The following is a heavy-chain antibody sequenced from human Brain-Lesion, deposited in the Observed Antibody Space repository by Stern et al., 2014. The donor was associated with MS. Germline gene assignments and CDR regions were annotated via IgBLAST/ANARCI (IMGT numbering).Heavy chain of an antibody. V-gene: IGHV4-31*03. J-gene: IGHJ4*02. D-gene: IGHD3-16*01. Sequence: VQLEESGPGLVQPSRTLSLTCTVSGVSINSGGYYWSWLRQPQGKGLEWIGYISYSGTTYYKSSLKSRITMSLDTSKNQFSLKLTSVTAADTALYYCARMGEGSYNLFPECFDLWGQGTLVTVSS. CDR3: ARMGEGSYNLFPECFDL. CDR2: ISYSGTT. CDR1: GVSINSGGYY.